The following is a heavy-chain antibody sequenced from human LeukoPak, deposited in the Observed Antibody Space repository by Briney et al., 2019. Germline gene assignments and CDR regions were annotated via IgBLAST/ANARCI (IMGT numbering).Heavy chain of an antibody. V-gene: IGHV3-23*01. CDR2: ISGSGGST. Sequence: PGGSLRLSCAASGFTFSSYAMSWVRQAPGKGLEWVSAISGSGGSTCYADSVKGRFTISRDNSKNTLYLQMNSLRAEDTAVYYCAKDKGRQQLAKNTFDYWGQGTLVTVSS. CDR3: AKDKGRQQLAKNTFDY. D-gene: IGHD6-13*01. CDR1: GFTFSSYA. J-gene: IGHJ4*02.